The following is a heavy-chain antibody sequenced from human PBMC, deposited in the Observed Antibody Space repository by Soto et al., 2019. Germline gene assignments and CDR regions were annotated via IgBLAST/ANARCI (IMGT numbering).Heavy chain of an antibody. J-gene: IGHJ6*02. CDR2: ISYDGSNK. CDR1: GFTFSSYA. V-gene: IGHV3-30-3*01. CDR3: ARDYYRFNSGYGFSMDV. D-gene: IGHD5-12*01. Sequence: QVQLVESGGSVVQPGRSLRLSCAASGFTFSSYAMHWVRQAPGKGLEWVAVISYDGSNKYYADSVKGRFTISRDNSKNTLYLQMTSLRAEDTAVYYCARDYYRFNSGYGFSMDVWGQGTTVTVSS.